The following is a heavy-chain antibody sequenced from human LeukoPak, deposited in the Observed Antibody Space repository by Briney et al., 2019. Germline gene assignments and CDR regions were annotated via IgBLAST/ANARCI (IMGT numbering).Heavy chain of an antibody. CDR1: GFTFSSYW. D-gene: IGHD3-10*01. J-gene: IGHJ6*03. CDR2: INQDGSEK. V-gene: IGHV3-7*01. Sequence: GGSLRLSCAASGFTFSSYWMSWVRQAPGKGLEWVANINQDGSEKYYVDSVKGRFTISRDNAKNSLYLQMNSLRAEDTAVYYCARTGGWFGEQNYYYYYMDVWGKGTTVTISS. CDR3: ARTGGWFGEQNYYYYYMDV.